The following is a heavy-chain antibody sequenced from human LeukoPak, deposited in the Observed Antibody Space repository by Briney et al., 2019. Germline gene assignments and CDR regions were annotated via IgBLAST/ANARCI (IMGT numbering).Heavy chain of an antibody. CDR3: ASPDYGDSFFDY. Sequence: RGSLRLSCAASGFTFSSYSMNWVRQAPGKGLEWVSSISSSSSYIYYADSVKGRFTISRDNAKNSLYLQMNSLRAEDTAVYYCASPDYGDSFFDYWGQGTLVTVSS. CDR2: ISSSSSYI. CDR1: GFTFSSYS. V-gene: IGHV3-21*01. D-gene: IGHD4-17*01. J-gene: IGHJ4*02.